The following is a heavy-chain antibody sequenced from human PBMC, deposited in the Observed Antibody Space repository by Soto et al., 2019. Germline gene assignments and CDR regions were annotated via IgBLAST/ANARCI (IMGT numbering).Heavy chain of an antibody. CDR1: GFTFSTSD. CDR3: AREVVDSSSSGWHFDL. J-gene: IGHJ2*01. V-gene: IGHV3-13*01. D-gene: IGHD6-6*01. CDR2: IGRGYDT. Sequence: EVQLVESGGDLVQPGGSLRLSCAASGFTFSTSDMHWFRQATGKGLEWVSAIGRGYDTYYPDSVKGRFTISRENAKNSLYLQMNSLTVEDTAVYYCAREVVDSSSSGWHFDLWGRGTLVTVST.